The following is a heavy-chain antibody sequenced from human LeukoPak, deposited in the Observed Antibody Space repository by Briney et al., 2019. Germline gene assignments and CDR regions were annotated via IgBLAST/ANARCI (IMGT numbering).Heavy chain of an antibody. CDR2: IYYRGST. CDR3: ARDLTGINKAFDI. D-gene: IGHD1-14*01. V-gene: IGHV4-59*11. Sequence: SETLSLTCTVSGGSISSHYWTWIRQAPGKGLEWIGNIYYRGSTNYNPSLKSRVSISIDTSKNQFSLKVNSVTAADTAVYYCARDLTGINKAFDIWGQGTMVTVSS. J-gene: IGHJ3*02. CDR1: GGSISSHY.